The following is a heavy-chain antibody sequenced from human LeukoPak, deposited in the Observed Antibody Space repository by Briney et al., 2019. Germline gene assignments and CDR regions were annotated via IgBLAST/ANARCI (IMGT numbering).Heavy chain of an antibody. Sequence: GGSLRLSCAASGFTFDDYAMHWVRQAPGKGLEWVSGITWNSGNVDYADSVKGRFTISRDNAKNSLHLQMNSLRAEDTAVYYCTRGYYRVDFWGQGTLVTVSS. CDR3: TRGYYRVDF. CDR2: ITWNSGNV. V-gene: IGHV3-9*01. D-gene: IGHD2-15*01. J-gene: IGHJ4*02. CDR1: GFTFDDYA.